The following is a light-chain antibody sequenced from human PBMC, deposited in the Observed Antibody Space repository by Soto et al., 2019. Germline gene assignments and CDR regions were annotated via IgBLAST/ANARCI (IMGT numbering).Light chain of an antibody. CDR2: DAS. CDR1: QSIKTW. CDR3: QQYSHLIT. V-gene: IGKV1-5*02. Sequence: DSQMTQSPSALSASVGDRVTIICRASQSIKTWLAWYQQKPGEAPKLLIYDASALPRGVPSRFSGSGSGTDFTFTISSLQPEDIATYYCQQYSHLITFGQGTRLEI. J-gene: IGKJ5*01.